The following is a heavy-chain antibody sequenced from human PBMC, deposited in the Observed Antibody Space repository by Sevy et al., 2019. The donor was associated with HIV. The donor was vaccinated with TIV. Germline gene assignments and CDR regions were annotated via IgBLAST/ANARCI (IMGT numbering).Heavy chain of an antibody. CDR1: EFTFSSYA. CDR2: ISGSGRYT. D-gene: IGHD2-15*01. V-gene: IGHV3-23*01. CDR3: AKGFCSGGTCPRDCYYYGMNV. J-gene: IGHJ6*02. Sequence: GGSLRLSCAASEFTFSSYAMSWVRQAPGKGLEWVSSISGSGRYTYYADSVEGRFTISRDNSKNTLYVQMNSLRAEDTAVYYCAKGFCSGGTCPRDCYYYGMNVWGQGTTVTFSS.